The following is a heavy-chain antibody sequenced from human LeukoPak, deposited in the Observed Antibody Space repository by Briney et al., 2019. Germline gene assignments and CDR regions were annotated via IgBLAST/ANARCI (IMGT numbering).Heavy chain of an antibody. CDR3: AKDPSLYSYGTNYFDY. Sequence: GRSLRLSCAASGFTFSSYGMHLVRQAPGKGLEWVAVISYDGNNKYYADSVKGRFTISRDNSKNTLYLQMNSLRAEDTAVYYCAKDPSLYSYGTNYFDYWGQGTLVTVSS. V-gene: IGHV3-30*18. CDR1: GFTFSSYG. J-gene: IGHJ4*02. CDR2: ISYDGNNK. D-gene: IGHD5-18*01.